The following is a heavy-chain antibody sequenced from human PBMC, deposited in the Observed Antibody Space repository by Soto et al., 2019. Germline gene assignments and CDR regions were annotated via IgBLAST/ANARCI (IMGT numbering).Heavy chain of an antibody. CDR3: AKDIVVVPAAPYFDY. Sequence: GGSLRLSCAASGFTFSSYAMSWVRQAPGKGLEWVSAISGSGGSTYYADSVKGRFTISRYNSKNTLYLQMNSLRAEDTAVYYCAKDIVVVPAAPYFDYWGQGTLVTVSS. D-gene: IGHD2-2*01. CDR1: GFTFSSYA. J-gene: IGHJ4*02. V-gene: IGHV3-23*01. CDR2: ISGSGGST.